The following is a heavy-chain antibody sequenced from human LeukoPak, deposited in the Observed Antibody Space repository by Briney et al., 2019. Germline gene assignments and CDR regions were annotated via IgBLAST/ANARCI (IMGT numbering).Heavy chain of an antibody. CDR1: GGSISSYY. V-gene: IGHV4-59*08. J-gene: IGHJ4*02. CDR2: IYYSGST. CDR3: ARVGEGFDY. D-gene: IGHD1-26*01. Sequence: KSSETLSLTCTVSGGSISSYYWSWIRQPPGKGLEWIGYIYYSGSTNYNPSLKSRVTISVDTSKNQFSLKLSSVTAADTAVYYCARVGEGFDYWGQGTLVTVSS.